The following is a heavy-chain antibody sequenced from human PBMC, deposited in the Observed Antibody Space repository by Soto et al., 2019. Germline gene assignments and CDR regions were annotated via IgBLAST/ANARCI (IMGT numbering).Heavy chain of an antibody. J-gene: IGHJ3*02. V-gene: IGHV3-15*01. CDR1: GFTFSNAW. CDR3: TTDPPKCYYDSSGSDAFDI. D-gene: IGHD3-22*01. CDR2: IKSKTDGGTT. Sequence: GSLRLSCAASGFTFSNAWMSWVRQAPGKGLEWVGRIKSKTDGGTTDYAAPVKGRFTISRDDSKNTLYLQMNSLKTEDTAVYYCTTDPPKCYYDSSGSDAFDIWGQGTMVTVSS.